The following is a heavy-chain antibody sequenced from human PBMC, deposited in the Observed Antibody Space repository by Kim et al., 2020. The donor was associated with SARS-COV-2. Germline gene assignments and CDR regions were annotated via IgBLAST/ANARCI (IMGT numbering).Heavy chain of an antibody. CDR1: GFTFSSYA. CDR2: ISGSGGST. V-gene: IGHV3-23*01. Sequence: GGSLRLSCAASGFTFSSYAMSWVRQAPGKGLEWVSAISGSGGSTYYADYVKGRFTISRDNSKNTLYLQMNSLRAEDTAVYYCAKGDYGSGSYYNKGNYFDYWGQGTLVTVSS. J-gene: IGHJ4*02. CDR3: AKGDYGSGSYYNKGNYFDY. D-gene: IGHD3-10*01.